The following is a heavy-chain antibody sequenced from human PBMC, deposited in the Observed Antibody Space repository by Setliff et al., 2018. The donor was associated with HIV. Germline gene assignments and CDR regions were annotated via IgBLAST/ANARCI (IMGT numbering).Heavy chain of an antibody. Sequence: PGGSLRLSCAASGFTFSSYAMSWVRQAPGKGLDWVSAISGSAGSTYYADSVKGRFTISRDNSKSTLYLQMNSLRAEDTAVYYCAKAARDYYDGSGYYIGIDYWGRGTLVTVSS. J-gene: IGHJ4*02. CDR2: ISGSAGST. CDR1: GFTFSSYA. CDR3: AKAARDYYDGSGYYIGIDY. V-gene: IGHV3-23*01. D-gene: IGHD3-22*01.